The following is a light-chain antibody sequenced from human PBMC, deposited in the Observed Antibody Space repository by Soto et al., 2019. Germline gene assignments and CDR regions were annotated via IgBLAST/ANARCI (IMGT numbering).Light chain of an antibody. CDR2: AAS. CDR1: QDINNY. CDR3: QQFDSYLLT. Sequence: IPLTQSPSSLSASVGDRVTITCRASQDINNYLGWYQQKPGRAPELLIYAASTLQTGVPSRFSGSKSGTDYTLIISSLQPEDFATYYCQQFDSYLLTFGGGTRLEIK. V-gene: IGKV1-9*01. J-gene: IGKJ4*01.